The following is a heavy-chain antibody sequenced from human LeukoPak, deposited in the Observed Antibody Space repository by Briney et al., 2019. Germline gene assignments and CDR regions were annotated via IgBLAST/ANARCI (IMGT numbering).Heavy chain of an antibody. CDR1: GGSISSYY. Sequence: SETLSLTCTVSGGSISSYYRSWIRQPPGKGLEWIGYIYYSGSTNYNPSLKSRVTISVDTSKNQFSLKLSSVTAADTAVYYCARGADSSSWNWFDPWGQGTLVTVPS. D-gene: IGHD6-13*01. CDR3: ARGADSSSWNWFDP. V-gene: IGHV4-59*01. CDR2: IYYSGST. J-gene: IGHJ5*02.